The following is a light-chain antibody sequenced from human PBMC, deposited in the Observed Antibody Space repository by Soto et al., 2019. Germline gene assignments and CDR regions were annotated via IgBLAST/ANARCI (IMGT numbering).Light chain of an antibody. CDR2: DVD. CDR1: RSDVGGYRF. V-gene: IGLV2-11*01. Sequence: QSALTQPRSVSGSPGQSVTISCTGARSDVGGYRFVSWYQQHPDKAPKLMIYDVDKRPSGVPDRFSGSKSGNTASLTISGLQAKDEADFCCSDAGGFTWVFGGGTKLTVL. J-gene: IGLJ3*02. CDR3: CSDAGGFTWV.